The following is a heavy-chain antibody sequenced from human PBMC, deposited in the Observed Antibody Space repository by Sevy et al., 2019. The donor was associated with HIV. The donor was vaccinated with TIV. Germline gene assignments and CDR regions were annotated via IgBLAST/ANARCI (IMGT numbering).Heavy chain of an antibody. D-gene: IGHD2-2*01. CDR2: FDPEDGET. CDR1: GYTITELS. CDR3: ATHPDIVVVPAAPNRAYGMDV. Sequence: ASVKVSCKVSGYTITELSMHWVRQAPGKGLEWMGGFDPEDGETIYAQKFQGRVTMTEDTSTDTAYMELSSLRSEDTAVYYCATHPDIVVVPAAPNRAYGMDVWGQGTTVTVSS. V-gene: IGHV1-24*01. J-gene: IGHJ6*02.